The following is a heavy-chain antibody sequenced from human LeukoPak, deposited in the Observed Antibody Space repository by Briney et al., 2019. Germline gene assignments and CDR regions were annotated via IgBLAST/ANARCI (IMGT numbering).Heavy chain of an antibody. D-gene: IGHD5-12*01. Sequence: GGSLGLSCAASGFTFSSYGMHWVRQAPGKGLEWVANIKPDGGEKYYVDSVKGRFTIARDNAKNSLYLQMNSLRVEDTAVYYCAREGSGGYFYFFDYWGQGTLVTVSS. CDR2: IKPDGGEK. J-gene: IGHJ4*02. CDR1: GFTFSSYG. V-gene: IGHV3-7*01. CDR3: AREGSGGYFYFFDY.